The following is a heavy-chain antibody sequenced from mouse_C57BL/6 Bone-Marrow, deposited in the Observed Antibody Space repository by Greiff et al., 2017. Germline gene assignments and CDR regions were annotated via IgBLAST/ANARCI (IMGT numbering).Heavy chain of an antibody. Sequence: VKLQESGPELVKPGASVKLSCKASGYTFTSYDINWVKQSLGQGLEWIGWIYPRDGSNKYNEKVKGKATLTVDTSSSTAYMELHSLTSEDSAVYFCAREGIYDGYYYFDYWGQGTTLTVSS. CDR1: GYTFTSYD. D-gene: IGHD2-3*01. V-gene: IGHV1-85*01. CDR3: AREGIYDGYYYFDY. J-gene: IGHJ2*01. CDR2: IYPRDGSN.